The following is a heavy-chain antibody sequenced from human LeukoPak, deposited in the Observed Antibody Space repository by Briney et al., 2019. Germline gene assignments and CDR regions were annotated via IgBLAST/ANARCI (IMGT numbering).Heavy chain of an antibody. V-gene: IGHV1-3*01. CDR3: ARGWTTSGFDS. D-gene: IGHD3-10*01. J-gene: IGHJ4*02. CDR1: GYTFTNYA. Sequence: ASVKISCKTSGYTFTNYAVHWVRQAPGQGLECMGWINGGNVYTKYSQTFQGRLTITKDTSASTVYMELSSLRSEDTAVYYCARGWTTSGFDSWGQGTLVTVSS. CDR2: INGGNVYT.